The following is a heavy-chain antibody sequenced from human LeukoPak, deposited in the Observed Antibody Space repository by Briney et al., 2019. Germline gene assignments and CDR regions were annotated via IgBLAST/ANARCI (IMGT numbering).Heavy chain of an antibody. V-gene: IGHV1-8*01. Sequence: GASVKVSCKASGYTFTSYDINWVRQATGQGLEWMGWMNPNSGNTGYAQKFQGRVTMTRNTSISTAYMELSSLRSEDTAVYYCVFGTYYYDSSDYWGHGTLVTVSS. CDR3: VFGTYYYDSSDY. CDR1: GYTFTSYD. J-gene: IGHJ4*01. CDR2: MNPNSGNT. D-gene: IGHD3-22*01.